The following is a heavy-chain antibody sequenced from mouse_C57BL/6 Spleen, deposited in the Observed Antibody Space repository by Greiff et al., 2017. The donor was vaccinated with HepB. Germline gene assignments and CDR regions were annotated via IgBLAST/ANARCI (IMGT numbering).Heavy chain of an antibody. V-gene: IGHV5-6*01. CDR2: ISSGGSYT. D-gene: IGHD1-1*01. CDR3: ARHYYYGSSPDWYFDV. Sequence: EVMLVESGGDLVKPGGSLKLSCAASGFTFSSYGMSWVRQTPDKRLEWVATISSGGSYTYYPDSVKGRFTISRDNAKNTLYLQMSSLKSEDTAMYYCARHYYYGSSPDWYFDVWGTGTTVTVSS. J-gene: IGHJ1*03. CDR1: GFTFSSYG.